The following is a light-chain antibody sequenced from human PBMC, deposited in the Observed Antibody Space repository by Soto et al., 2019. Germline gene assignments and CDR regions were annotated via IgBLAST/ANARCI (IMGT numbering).Light chain of an antibody. CDR3: QSYDSSLV. Sequence: QYVLTQPPSVSGAPGQKVTISCTGSSSNIGAGYDVHWYQQLPGTAPKLLIYGNINRPSGVPDRFSGSKSGSSASLAITGLQAKDEADYYCQSYDSSLVFGGGTKLTVL. CDR2: GNI. V-gene: IGLV1-40*01. CDR1: SSNIGAGYD. J-gene: IGLJ2*01.